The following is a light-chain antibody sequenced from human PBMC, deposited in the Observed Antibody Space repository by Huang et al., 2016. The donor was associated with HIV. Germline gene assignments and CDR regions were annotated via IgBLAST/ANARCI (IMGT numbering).Light chain of an antibody. CDR3: QQRSIWPRT. V-gene: IGKV3-11*01. CDR2: DAT. Sequence: DIVLTQSPATLSLSPGERATLPCRASQSVTTYLAWYQQKPGQAPRLLIFDATNRASGIPARFRGSGFGTDFTLTNSSLEPEDCAVYYCQQRSIWPRTFGQGTKVEIK. CDR1: QSVTTY. J-gene: IGKJ2*01.